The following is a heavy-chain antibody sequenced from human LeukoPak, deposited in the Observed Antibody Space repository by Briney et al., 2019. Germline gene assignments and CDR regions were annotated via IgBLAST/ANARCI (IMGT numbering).Heavy chain of an antibody. CDR3: ARDPRTTVTTSLFDY. CDR2: ISSSSSYI. Sequence: GGSLRLSCAASGFTFSSNSMNWVRQAPGKGLEWVSSISSSSSYIYYADSVKGRFTISRDNAKNSLYLQMNSLRAEDTAVYYCARDPRTTVTTSLFDYWGQGTLVTVSS. J-gene: IGHJ4*02. D-gene: IGHD4-17*01. V-gene: IGHV3-21*01. CDR1: GFTFSSNS.